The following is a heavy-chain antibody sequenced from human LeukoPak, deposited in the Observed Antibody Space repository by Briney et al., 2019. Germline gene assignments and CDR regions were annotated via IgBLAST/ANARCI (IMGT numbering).Heavy chain of an antibody. CDR2: IIPIFGTA. D-gene: IGHD2-2*01. Sequence: SVKVSCKASGGTFSSYAISWVRQAPGQGLEWMGGIIPIFGTANYAQKFQGRVTITTDESTSTAYMELSSLRSEDTAVYYCARVGVEGASCYDYWGQGTLVTVSS. J-gene: IGHJ4*02. CDR3: ARVGVEGASCYDY. CDR1: GGTFSSYA. V-gene: IGHV1-69*05.